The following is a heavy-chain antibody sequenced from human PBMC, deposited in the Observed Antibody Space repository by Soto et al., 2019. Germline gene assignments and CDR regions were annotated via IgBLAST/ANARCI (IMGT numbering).Heavy chain of an antibody. J-gene: IGHJ6*02. CDR1: GFTFSSYS. Sequence: GGSLRLSCAASGFTFSSYSMNWVRQAPGKGLEWVSSISSSSSYIYYADSVKGRFTISRDNAKNSLYLQMNSLRAEDTAVYYCARVLYYYESSGPPPYYYGMDVWGQGTTVTVSS. CDR3: ARVLYYYESSGPPPYYYGMDV. V-gene: IGHV3-21*01. D-gene: IGHD3-22*01. CDR2: ISSSSSYI.